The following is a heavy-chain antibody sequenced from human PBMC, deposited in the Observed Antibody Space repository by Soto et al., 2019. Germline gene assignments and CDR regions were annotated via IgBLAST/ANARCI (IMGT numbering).Heavy chain of an antibody. Sequence: QVQLVQSGAEVKKPGSSVKVSCKASGGTFSSYTISWVRQAPGQGLEWMGRIIPILGIANYAQKFQGRVTITADKSTSTAYMELSSLRSEDTAVYYCASLPDYGGHVSDYWGQGTLVTVSS. V-gene: IGHV1-69*02. J-gene: IGHJ4*02. CDR3: ASLPDYGGHVSDY. CDR2: IIPILGIA. D-gene: IGHD4-17*01. CDR1: GGTFSSYT.